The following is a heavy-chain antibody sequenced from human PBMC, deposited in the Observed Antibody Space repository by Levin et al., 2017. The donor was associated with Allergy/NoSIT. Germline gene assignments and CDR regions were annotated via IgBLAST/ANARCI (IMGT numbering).Heavy chain of an antibody. CDR1: GITFSNAW. Sequence: GSLRLSCAASGITFSNAWMSWARQAPGKGLEWVGRIKSKTDGGTTEYAAPVKGRFTIPRDDSKNTLYLQLNSLKTEDTAVYFCTTYSSSWYYFDYWGQGTLVTVSS. J-gene: IGHJ4*02. V-gene: IGHV3-15*01. D-gene: IGHD6-13*01. CDR2: IKSKTDGGTT. CDR3: TTYSSSWYYFDY.